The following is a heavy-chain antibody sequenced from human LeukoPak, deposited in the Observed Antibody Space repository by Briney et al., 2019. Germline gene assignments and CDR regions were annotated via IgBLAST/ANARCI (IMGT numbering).Heavy chain of an antibody. CDR3: ARVFWVGAAYYFDY. CDR1: GFTISSYA. J-gene: IGHJ4*02. Sequence: PGGSLRLSCAASGFTISSYAMHWVRQAPGKGLEWVAVISYDGSNKYYADSVKGRFTISRDNSKNTLYLQMNSLRAEDTAVYYCARVFWVGAAYYFDYWGQGTLVTVSS. CDR2: ISYDGSNK. V-gene: IGHV3-30-3*01. D-gene: IGHD2-15*01.